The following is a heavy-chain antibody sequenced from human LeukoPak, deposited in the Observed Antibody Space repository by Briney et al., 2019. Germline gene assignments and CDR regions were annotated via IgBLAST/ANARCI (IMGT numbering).Heavy chain of an antibody. J-gene: IGHJ4*02. D-gene: IGHD3-22*01. CDR3: ARDYYDSSGYYYVFAY. CDR2: ISAYNGNT. CDR1: DYTFTNYG. Sequence: ASVKVSCKASDYTFTNYGISWVRQAPGQGLEWMGWISAYNGNTNQAQKLQGRVTMTTDTSTRTAYMELRSLGSDDTAVYYCARDYYDSSGYYYVFAYWGQGTLVTVSS. V-gene: IGHV1-18*01.